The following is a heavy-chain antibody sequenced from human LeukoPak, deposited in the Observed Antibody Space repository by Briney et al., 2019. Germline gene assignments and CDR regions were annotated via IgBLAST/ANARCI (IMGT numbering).Heavy chain of an antibody. J-gene: IGHJ4*02. D-gene: IGHD3-10*01. Sequence: ASVKVSCKASGYTFTSYDINWVRQATGQGLEWMGRINPNTGGTRYSQKFQGRVTMTRDTSINTAYMELSSLRSDDTALYYCARGGASWFIDYWDQGTLVTVSS. V-gene: IGHV1-2*06. CDR2: INPNTGGT. CDR3: ARGGASWFIDY. CDR1: GYTFTSYD.